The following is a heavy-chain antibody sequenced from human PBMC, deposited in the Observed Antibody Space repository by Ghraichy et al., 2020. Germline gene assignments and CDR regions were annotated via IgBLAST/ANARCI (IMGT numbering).Heavy chain of an antibody. D-gene: IGHD3-16*02. Sequence: TLSLTCTVSGGSISSGDYYWSWIRQPPGKGLEWIGYIYYSGSTYYNPSLKSRVTISVDTSKNQFSLKLSSVTAADTAVYYCARGRGDYVWGSYRYSPDYYYMDVWGKGTTVTVSS. V-gene: IGHV4-30-4*01. CDR1: GGSISSGDYY. CDR2: IYYSGST. J-gene: IGHJ6*03. CDR3: ARGRGDYVWGSYRYSPDYYYMDV.